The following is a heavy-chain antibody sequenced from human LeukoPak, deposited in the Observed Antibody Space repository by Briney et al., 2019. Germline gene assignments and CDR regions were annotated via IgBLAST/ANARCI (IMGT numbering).Heavy chain of an antibody. J-gene: IGHJ4*02. CDR1: GVSFSGYY. Sequence: SETLSLTCAVYGVSFSGYYWSWIRQPPGKGLEWIGEINHNGSTNYNPSLKSRVTISVDTSKNQFSLKLSSVTAADTAVYYCASVYDSSGYYPFWGQGTLVTVSA. V-gene: IGHV4-34*01. CDR2: INHNGST. CDR3: ASVYDSSGYYPF. D-gene: IGHD3-22*01.